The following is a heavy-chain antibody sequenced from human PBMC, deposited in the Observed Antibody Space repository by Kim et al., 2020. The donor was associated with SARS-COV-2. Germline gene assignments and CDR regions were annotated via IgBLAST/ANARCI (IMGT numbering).Heavy chain of an antibody. Sequence: NPKYSQKFQGRVTITRETSAGTAYMELSSLRSEDTTVYFCARALGYGMDVWGPGTTVTVSS. CDR2: NP. CDR3: ARALGYGMDV. V-gene: IGHV1-3*01. D-gene: IGHD3-16*01. J-gene: IGHJ6*02.